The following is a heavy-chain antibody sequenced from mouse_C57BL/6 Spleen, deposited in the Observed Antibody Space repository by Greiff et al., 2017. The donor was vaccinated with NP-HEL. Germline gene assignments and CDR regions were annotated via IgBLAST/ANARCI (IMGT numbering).Heavy chain of an antibody. CDR3: ARHWVGRVYYFDY. D-gene: IGHD4-1*01. Sequence: EVQVVESGGDLVKPGGSLKLSCAASGFTFSSYGMSWVRQTPDKRLEWVATISSGGSYTYYPDSVKGRFTISRDNAKNTLYLQMSSLKSEDTAMYYCARHWVGRVYYFDYWGQGTTLTVSS. CDR2: ISSGGSYT. CDR1: GFTFSSYG. J-gene: IGHJ2*01. V-gene: IGHV5-6*01.